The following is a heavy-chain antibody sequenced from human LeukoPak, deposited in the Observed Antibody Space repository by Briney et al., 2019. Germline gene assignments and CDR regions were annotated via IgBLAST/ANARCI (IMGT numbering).Heavy chain of an antibody. CDR3: ARGYSSSWGPQCDY. J-gene: IGHJ4*02. D-gene: IGHD6-13*01. Sequence: GASVKLSCKASGYTFTSYGISWVRHAPGQGLEWMGGISAYNGNTNYAQKLQGRVTMTTDTSTSTAYMELTSLRSDDTAVYYCARGYSSSWGPQCDYWGQGTLVTVSS. CDR2: ISAYNGNT. V-gene: IGHV1-18*01. CDR1: GYTFTSYG.